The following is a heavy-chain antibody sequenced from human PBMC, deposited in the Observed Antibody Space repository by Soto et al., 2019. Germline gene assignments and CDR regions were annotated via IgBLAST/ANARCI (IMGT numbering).Heavy chain of an antibody. J-gene: IGHJ6*02. CDR1: GGTFSSYA. V-gene: IGHV1-69*13. CDR3: ARGGRYFDWSTYYYYGMDV. CDR2: IIPIFGTA. D-gene: IGHD3-9*01. Sequence: RASVKVSCKASGGTFSSYAISWVRQAPGQGLEWMGGIIPIFGTANYAQKFQGRVTITADESTSTAYMELSSLRSEDTAVYYCARGGRYFDWSTYYYYGMDVWGQGTTVTVSS.